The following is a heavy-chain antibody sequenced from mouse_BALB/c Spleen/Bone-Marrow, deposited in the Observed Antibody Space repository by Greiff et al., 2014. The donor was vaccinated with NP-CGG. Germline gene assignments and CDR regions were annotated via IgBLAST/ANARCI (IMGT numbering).Heavy chain of an antibody. CDR3: ARSDGYRTMDY. Sequence: QVQLQQSGPELVKPGASVKISCKASGYAFSTSWMNWVKQRPGQGLGWIGRTYPGDGDTNYNGKFKGKATLTADKSSSTAYMQLSSLTSVDSAVYFCARSDGYRTMDYWGQGTSVTVSS. D-gene: IGHD2-3*01. J-gene: IGHJ4*01. CDR2: TYPGDGDT. CDR1: GYAFSTSW. V-gene: IGHV1-82*01.